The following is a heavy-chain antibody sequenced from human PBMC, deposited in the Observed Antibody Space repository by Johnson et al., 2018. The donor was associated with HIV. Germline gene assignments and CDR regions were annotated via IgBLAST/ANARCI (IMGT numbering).Heavy chain of an antibody. Sequence: EVQLVESGGGVVRPGGSLRLSCAASGFTFDDYGMSWVRQAPGKGLEWVSGINWNGGSTGYADSVKGRFTISRDNAKNSLYLQMNSLRAEDTALYYCARVVLGRLAVAGPSRDAFDIWGQGTMVTVSS. V-gene: IGHV3-20*04. CDR3: ARVVLGRLAVAGPSRDAFDI. CDR2: INWNGGST. CDR1: GFTFDDYG. D-gene: IGHD6-19*01. J-gene: IGHJ3*02.